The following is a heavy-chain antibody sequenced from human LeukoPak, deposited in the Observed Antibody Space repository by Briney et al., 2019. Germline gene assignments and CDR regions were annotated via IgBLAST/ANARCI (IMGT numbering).Heavy chain of an antibody. V-gene: IGHV1-18*01. Sequence: ASVKVSCKASGCTFTSYGISWVRQAPGQGLEWMGWISAYNGNTNYAQKFQGRVTMTTDTSTSTAYMELRSLRSDDTAVYYCARGPVVVPAGTWFDPWGQGTLVTVSS. D-gene: IGHD2-2*01. CDR3: ARGPVVVPAGTWFDP. CDR1: GCTFTSYG. CDR2: ISAYNGNT. J-gene: IGHJ5*02.